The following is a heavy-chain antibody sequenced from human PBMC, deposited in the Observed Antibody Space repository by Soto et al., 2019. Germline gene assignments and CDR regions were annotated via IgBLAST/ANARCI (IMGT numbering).Heavy chain of an antibody. D-gene: IGHD1-1*01. CDR1: GDSVSSDITS. V-gene: IGHV6-1*01. CDR2: TYYRSKWFH. CDR3: ARGNALDV. Sequence: QGQLQQSGPGLVKPSQTLSLTCAISGDSVSSDITSWNWIRQSPSRGLEWLGRTYYRSKWFHDYAASVKRRITINPDTSNNQFSLELNSMTPEDTAVYYCARGNALDVWGQGTVVTVSS. J-gene: IGHJ3*01.